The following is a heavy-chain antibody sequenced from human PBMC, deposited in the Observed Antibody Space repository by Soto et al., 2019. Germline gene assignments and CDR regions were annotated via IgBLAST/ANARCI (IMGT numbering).Heavy chain of an antibody. D-gene: IGHD2-2*01. CDR1: GFTFSSYA. J-gene: IGHJ4*02. Sequence: GGSLRLSCAASGFTFSSYAMSWVRQAPGKGLEWVSAISSSGSTIYYADSVKGRFTIARDNAKNSLYLQMNSLRAEDTAVYYCAPKYDYFDYWGQGTLVTVSS. CDR3: APKYDYFDY. CDR2: ISSSGSTI. V-gene: IGHV3-23*01.